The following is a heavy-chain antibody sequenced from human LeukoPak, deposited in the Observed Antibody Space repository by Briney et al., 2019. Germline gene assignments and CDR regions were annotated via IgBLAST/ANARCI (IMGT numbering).Heavy chain of an antibody. CDR3: ATNSYDSSGYYYHY. D-gene: IGHD3-22*01. Sequence: GGSLRLSCAASGFTFSSYAMHWVRQAPGKGLEWVAVISYDGGNKYYADSVKGRFTISRDNSKNTLYLQMNSLRAEDTAVYYCATNSYDSSGYYYHYWGQGTLVTVSS. CDR1: GFTFSSYA. J-gene: IGHJ4*02. V-gene: IGHV3-30-3*01. CDR2: ISYDGGNK.